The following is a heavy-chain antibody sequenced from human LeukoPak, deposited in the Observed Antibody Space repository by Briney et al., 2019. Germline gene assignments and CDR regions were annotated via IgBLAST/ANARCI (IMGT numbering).Heavy chain of an antibody. CDR3: ARDPSYYDFARLDYYCYYMDV. CDR1: EFTFSNYW. V-gene: IGHV3-74*01. D-gene: IGHD3-3*01. J-gene: IGHJ6*03. CDR2: VNSGGSST. Sequence: GGSLRLSCAASEFTFSNYWMHWVRQAPGKGLVWVSRVNSGGSSTSYADSVKGRFTISRDNAKNTVYLQMNSLRAEDTAVYYCARDPSYYDFARLDYYCYYMDVWGKGTTVTVSS.